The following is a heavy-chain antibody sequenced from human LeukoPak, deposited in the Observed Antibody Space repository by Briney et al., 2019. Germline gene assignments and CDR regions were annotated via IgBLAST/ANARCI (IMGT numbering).Heavy chain of an antibody. V-gene: IGHV5-51*01. D-gene: IGHD6-19*01. CDR1: GYSFSIYW. Sequence: GESLKISCKGSGYSFSIYWIVWVRQMPGKGLELMGSIYPGDSDTRYSPSFQGQVTISADKSINTAYLQWSSLKASDTAMYYCARGRGGWAPDGFDIRGQGTMVTVSS. CDR2: IYPGDSDT. J-gene: IGHJ3*02. CDR3: ARGRGGWAPDGFDI.